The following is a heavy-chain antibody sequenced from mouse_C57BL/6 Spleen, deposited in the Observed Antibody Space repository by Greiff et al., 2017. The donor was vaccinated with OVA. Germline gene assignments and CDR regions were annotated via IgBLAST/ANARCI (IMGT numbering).Heavy chain of an antibody. J-gene: IGHJ4*01. CDR3: ARKTDWGAMDY. Sequence: QVQLKESGPELVKPGASVKISCKASGYTFTDYYINWVKQRPGQGLEWIGWIFPGSGSTYYNEKFKGKATLTVDKSSSTAYMLLSRLTSEDSAVYFCARKTDWGAMDYWGQGTSVTVSS. CDR1: GYTFTDYY. CDR2: IFPGSGST. V-gene: IGHV1-75*01.